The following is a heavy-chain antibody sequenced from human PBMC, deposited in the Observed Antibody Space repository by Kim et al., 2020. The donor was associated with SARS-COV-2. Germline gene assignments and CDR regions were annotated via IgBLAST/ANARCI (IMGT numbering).Heavy chain of an antibody. Sequence: ASVKVSCKASGYTFTSHGISWVRQAPGQGLEWIGWISPDSGSTRYIQKVQGRVTMTADTSTTTVYMELQSLRSDDTAVYYCARRSTSYSLFDLWGQGTLV. CDR1: GYTFTSHG. CDR2: ISPDSGST. J-gene: IGHJ5*02. D-gene: IGHD6-6*01. CDR3: ARRSTSYSLFDL. V-gene: IGHV1-18*01.